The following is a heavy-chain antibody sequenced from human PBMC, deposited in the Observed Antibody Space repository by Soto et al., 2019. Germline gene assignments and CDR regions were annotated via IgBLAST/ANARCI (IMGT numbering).Heavy chain of an antibody. CDR1: GFTFSSYA. Sequence: EVQLLESGGGLVQPGGSLRLSCAASGFTFSSYAMSWVRQAPGKGLEWVSAISGSGGSTYYADSVKGRFTISRDNSKNMLYLQMNSLRAEDTAVYYCAKDLSGYDSYYYYYRDVWGKGTTVTVSS. J-gene: IGHJ6*03. CDR2: ISGSGGST. CDR3: AKDLSGYDSYYYYYRDV. V-gene: IGHV3-23*01. D-gene: IGHD5-12*01.